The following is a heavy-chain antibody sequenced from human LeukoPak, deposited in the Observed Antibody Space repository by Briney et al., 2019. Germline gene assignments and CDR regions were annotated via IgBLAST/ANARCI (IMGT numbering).Heavy chain of an antibody. J-gene: IGHJ6*02. CDR3: AKRGDVWSESYAFGMDA. D-gene: IGHD3-3*01. CDR2: ISAYNGNT. V-gene: IGHV1-18*01. CDR1: GYTFTSYG. Sequence: ASVKVSCKASGYTFTSYGISWVRQAPGQGLEWMGWISAYNGNTNYAQKLQGRVTMTTDTSTSTAYMELRSLRSDDTAVYYCAKRGDVWSESYAFGMDAWGQGTTVIVSS.